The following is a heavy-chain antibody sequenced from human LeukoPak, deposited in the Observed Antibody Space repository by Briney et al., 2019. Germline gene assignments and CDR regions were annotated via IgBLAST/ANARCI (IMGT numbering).Heavy chain of an antibody. J-gene: IGHJ3*02. Sequence: LEASVKVSCKASGYTFTGYYMHWVRQAPGQGLEWMGWINPNSGGTNYAQKFQGRVTMTEDTSTDTAYMELSSLRSEDTAVYYCATASWREGHGGAFDIWGQGTMVTVSS. D-gene: IGHD6-13*01. CDR3: ATASWREGHGGAFDI. CDR2: INPNSGGT. V-gene: IGHV1-2*03. CDR1: GYTFTGYY.